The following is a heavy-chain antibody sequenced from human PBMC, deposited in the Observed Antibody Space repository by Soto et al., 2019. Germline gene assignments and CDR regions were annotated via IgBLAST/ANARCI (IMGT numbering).Heavy chain of an antibody. CDR3: ARDVSGFEYFDY. D-gene: IGHD3-9*01. Sequence: QVQLVESGGGVVQPGRSLRLSCAASGFTFSTYAMHWVRQAPGKGLDWVALISYNGINKYYADSVKGRFTISRDNSKSTLYLQMNSLRAEDTAVYFCARDVSGFEYFDYWGQGTLVTISS. CDR2: ISYNGINK. J-gene: IGHJ4*02. CDR1: GFTFSTYA. V-gene: IGHV3-30-3*01.